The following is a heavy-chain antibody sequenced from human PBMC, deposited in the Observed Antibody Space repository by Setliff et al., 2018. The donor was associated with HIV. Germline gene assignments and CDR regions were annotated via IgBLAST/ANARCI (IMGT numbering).Heavy chain of an antibody. J-gene: IGHJ4*02. Sequence: GASLRLSCAASGFTFSNAWMSWVRQAPGKGLEWVANIKQDGSEKNYVDSVKGRITISRGNAKNSVYLQLNSLRPEDTAVYYCARDKDEDYGSTSFDYWGQGILVTVSS. CDR2: IKQDGSEK. D-gene: IGHD4-17*01. V-gene: IGHV3-7*03. CDR1: GFTFSNAW. CDR3: ARDKDEDYGSTSFDY.